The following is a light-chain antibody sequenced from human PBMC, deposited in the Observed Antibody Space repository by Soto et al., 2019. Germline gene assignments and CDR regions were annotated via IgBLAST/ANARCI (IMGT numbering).Light chain of an antibody. V-gene: IGKV1-6*01. Sequence: IQMTQSPSSLSASVGDRVTITCRASQGVRDDVGWYQQKPGKAPKLLIYSASTLQSGVPSRFSGIGSGTDFTLTISCLQPEDFATYYCLQESNYPLTFGGGTKVEIK. J-gene: IGKJ4*01. CDR1: QGVRDD. CDR2: SAS. CDR3: LQESNYPLT.